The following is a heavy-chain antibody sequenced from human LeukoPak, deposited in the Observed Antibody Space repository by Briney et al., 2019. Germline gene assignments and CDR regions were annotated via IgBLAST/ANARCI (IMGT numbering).Heavy chain of an antibody. V-gene: IGHV5-51*01. Sequence: GESLKISCKGSGYNFTSYWIGWVRQMPGKGLEWMGIIYPGDSDTRYSPSFQGQVTISADKSISTAYLQWSSLKASDSAMYYCARRDSTGWFGFDNWGQGSLVSVSS. CDR1: GYNFTSYW. CDR2: IYPGDSDT. D-gene: IGHD2-2*01. J-gene: IGHJ4*02. CDR3: ARRDSTGWFGFDN.